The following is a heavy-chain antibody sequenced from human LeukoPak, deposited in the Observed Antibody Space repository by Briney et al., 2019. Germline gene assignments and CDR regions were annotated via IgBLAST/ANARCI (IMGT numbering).Heavy chain of an antibody. D-gene: IGHD7-27*01. Sequence: GGSLRLSCAASGFTFSSYGMHWVRQAPGKGLEWVAVISYDGSNKYYADSVKGRFTISRDNSKNTLCLQMNSLRAEDTAVYYCALGPYFDYWGQGTLVTVSS. J-gene: IGHJ4*02. CDR2: ISYDGSNK. CDR3: ALGPYFDY. CDR1: GFTFSSYG. V-gene: IGHV3-30*03.